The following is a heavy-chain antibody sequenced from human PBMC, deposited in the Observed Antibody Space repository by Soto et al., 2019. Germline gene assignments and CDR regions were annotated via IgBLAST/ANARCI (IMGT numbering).Heavy chain of an antibody. Sequence: HXPXLSLTCAISGDXVASNSGAWNWIRQSPSRGLEWLGRKYYRPKWYSYYAPSVKSRITIKPDTSKNQFSLQMNSVTPEDTAVYYCARGPSPLDPWGQGILVTVSS. V-gene: IGHV6-1*01. CDR3: ARGPSPLDP. CDR1: GDXVASNSGA. CDR2: KYYRPKWYS. J-gene: IGHJ5*02.